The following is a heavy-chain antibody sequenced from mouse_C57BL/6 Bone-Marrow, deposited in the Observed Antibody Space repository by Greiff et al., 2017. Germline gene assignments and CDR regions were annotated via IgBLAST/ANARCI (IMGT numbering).Heavy chain of an antibody. D-gene: IGHD2-5*01. CDR2: IDPENGDT. Sequence: VQLQQSGAELVRPGASVKLSCTASGFNIKDDYMHWVKQRPEQGLEWIGWIDPENGDTEYASKFQGKANITADTSSNTAYLQLSSLTSEDTAVYYCTFYSNWGYWGQGTTLTVSS. J-gene: IGHJ2*01. V-gene: IGHV14-4*01. CDR1: GFNIKDDY. CDR3: TFYSNWGY.